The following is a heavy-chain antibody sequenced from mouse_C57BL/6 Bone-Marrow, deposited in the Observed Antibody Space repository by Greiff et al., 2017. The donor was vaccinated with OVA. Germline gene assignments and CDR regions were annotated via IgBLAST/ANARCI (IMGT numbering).Heavy chain of an antibody. J-gene: IGHJ2*01. D-gene: IGHD2-1*01. Sequence: QVQLQQPGAELVRPGTSVNLSCKASGYTFTSYWMHWVKQRPGQGLEWIGVIDPSDSYTNYNQKFKGKATLTVDTSSSTAYMQLSSLTSEDSAVYYCARSGNYGFDYWGQGTTLTVSS. CDR2: IDPSDSYT. V-gene: IGHV1-59*01. CDR1: GYTFTSYW. CDR3: ARSGNYGFDY.